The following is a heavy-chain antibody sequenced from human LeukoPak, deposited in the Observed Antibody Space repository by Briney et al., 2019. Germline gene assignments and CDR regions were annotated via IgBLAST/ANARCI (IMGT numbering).Heavy chain of an antibody. J-gene: IGHJ6*02. V-gene: IGHV4-59*01. CDR1: GGSFSDYY. CDR3: ARVPLTMIEARYYYYGMDV. CDR2: IYYSGST. Sequence: SETLSLTCAVYGGSFSDYYWSWIRQPPGKGLEWIGYIYYSGSTNYNPSLKSRVTISVDTSKNQFSLKLSSVTAADTAVYYCARVPLTMIEARYYYYGMDVWGQGTTVTVSS. D-gene: IGHD3-22*01.